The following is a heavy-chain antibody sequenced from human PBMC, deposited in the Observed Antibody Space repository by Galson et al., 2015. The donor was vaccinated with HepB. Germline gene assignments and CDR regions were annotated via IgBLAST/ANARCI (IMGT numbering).Heavy chain of an antibody. D-gene: IGHD1-26*01. Sequence: SVKVSCKASGYTFTSYYMHWVRQAPGQGLEWMGKINPSGGSTSYAQKFQGRVTMTRDTSTSTVYMELSSLRSEDTAVYYCARDGALSPRELPCDYWGQGTLVTVSS. J-gene: IGHJ4*02. V-gene: IGHV1-46*01. CDR3: ARDGALSPRELPCDY. CDR2: INPSGGST. CDR1: GYTFTSYY.